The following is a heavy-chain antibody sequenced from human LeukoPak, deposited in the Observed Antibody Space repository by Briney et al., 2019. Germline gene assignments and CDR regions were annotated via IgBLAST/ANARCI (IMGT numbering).Heavy chain of an antibody. J-gene: IGHJ6*02. CDR1: GYTFTSYY. CDR2: INPSGGST. V-gene: IGHV1-46*01. D-gene: IGHD3-3*01. CDR3: ARETGITIFGVVIMQMDV. Sequence: ASAKVSCKASGYTFTSYYMHWVRQAPGQGLEWMGIINPSGGSTSYAQKFQGRVTMTRDTSTSTVYMELSSLRSEDTAVYYCARETGITIFGVVIMQMDVWGQGTTVTVSS.